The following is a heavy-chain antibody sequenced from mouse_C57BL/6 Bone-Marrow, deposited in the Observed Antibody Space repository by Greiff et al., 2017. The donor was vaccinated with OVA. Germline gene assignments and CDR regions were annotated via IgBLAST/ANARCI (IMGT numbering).Heavy chain of an antibody. Sequence: EVTLVESGGGLVKPGGSLKLSCAASGFTFSSYAMSWVRQTPEKRLEWVATISDGGSYTYYPDNVKGRFTISRDNAKNNLYLQMSHLKSEDTAMYYCARDRAAWFAYWGQGTLVTVSA. J-gene: IGHJ3*01. V-gene: IGHV5-4*01. CDR3: ARDRAAWFAY. CDR1: GFTFSSYA. CDR2: ISDGGSYT.